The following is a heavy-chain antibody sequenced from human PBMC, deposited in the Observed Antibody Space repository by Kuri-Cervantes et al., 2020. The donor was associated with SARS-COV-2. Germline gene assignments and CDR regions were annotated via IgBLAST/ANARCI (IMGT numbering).Heavy chain of an antibody. CDR2: ISSSGSTI. V-gene: IGHV3-11*01. D-gene: IGHD3-22*01. CDR1: GFTFSDYY. Sequence: GGSLRLSCAASGFTFSDYYMSWIRQAPGKGLEWVSYISSSGSTIYYADSVKGRFTISRDNAKNSLYLQMNSLRAEDTAVYHCARDLLNYYDSSGYGYWGQGTLVTVSS. CDR3: ARDLLNYYDSSGYGY. J-gene: IGHJ4*02.